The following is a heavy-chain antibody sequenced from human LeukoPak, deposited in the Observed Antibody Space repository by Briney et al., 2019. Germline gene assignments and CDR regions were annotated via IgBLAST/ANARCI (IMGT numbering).Heavy chain of an antibody. Sequence: PSETLSLTCTVSGGSISSYYWSWIRQPPGKGLEWIGYIYYSGSTNYNPSLKSRVTISVDTSKNQFSLKLSSATAADTAVYYCAREMAAAGSINWFDPWGQGTLVTVSS. J-gene: IGHJ5*02. CDR1: GGSISSYY. CDR3: AREMAAAGSINWFDP. CDR2: IYYSGST. V-gene: IGHV4-59*01. D-gene: IGHD6-13*01.